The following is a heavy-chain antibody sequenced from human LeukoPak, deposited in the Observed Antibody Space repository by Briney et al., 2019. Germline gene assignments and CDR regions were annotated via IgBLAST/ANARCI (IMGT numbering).Heavy chain of an antibody. Sequence: GGSLRPSCTASSFSFSSYWMTWVRQAPGKGLEWVASINQGGSEKYSVDSVKGRFTISRDNPKNSLYLQMNSLRAEDTSVYYCARSTGWYPFPDYWGQGTLVTVSS. CDR1: SFSFSSYW. CDR3: ARSTGWYPFPDY. CDR2: INQGGSEK. J-gene: IGHJ4*02. V-gene: IGHV3-7*01. D-gene: IGHD6-19*01.